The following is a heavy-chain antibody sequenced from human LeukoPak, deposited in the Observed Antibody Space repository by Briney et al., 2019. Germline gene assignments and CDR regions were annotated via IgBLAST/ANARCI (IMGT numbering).Heavy chain of an antibody. V-gene: IGHV3-48*01. Sequence: GGSLRLSCVASGFTFSSYSMNWVRQAPGKGLDWISGINSDSSAIYYADSVKGRLTISRDNAKNSLYLQMNSLRAEDTAVYYCARSYTGYDLWGQGTLVTVSS. CDR1: GFTFSSYS. D-gene: IGHD5-12*01. J-gene: IGHJ4*02. CDR3: ARSYTGYDL. CDR2: INSDSSAI.